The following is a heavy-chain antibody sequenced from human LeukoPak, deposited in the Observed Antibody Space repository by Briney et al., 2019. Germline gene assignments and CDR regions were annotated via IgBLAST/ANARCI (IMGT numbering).Heavy chain of an antibody. CDR3: ARVRATAMGVVDY. J-gene: IGHJ4*02. CDR1: GGSISSSNW. CDR2: IYHSGST. Sequence: PSETLSLTCAVSGGSISSSNWWSWVRQPPGKGLEWIGEIYHSGSTNYNPSLKSRVTISVDKSKNQFSLRLSSVTAADTAVYYCARVRATAMGVVDYWGQGTLVTVSS. D-gene: IGHD5-18*01. V-gene: IGHV4-4*02.